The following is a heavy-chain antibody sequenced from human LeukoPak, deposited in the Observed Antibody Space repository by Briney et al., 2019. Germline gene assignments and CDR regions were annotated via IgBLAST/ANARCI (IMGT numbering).Heavy chain of an antibody. D-gene: IGHD6-19*01. CDR2: IIPIFGMA. J-gene: IGHJ5*02. Sequence: SVKVSCKASGGTFSSYANSWVRQAPGQGLEWMGRIIPIFGMANHAQNFQGRVTITADKSTSTAYMELSSLTSEDTAVYFCARDADIAVAGISSANWFDPWGQGTLVTVSA. V-gene: IGHV1-69*04. CDR3: ARDADIAVAGISSANWFDP. CDR1: GGTFSSYA.